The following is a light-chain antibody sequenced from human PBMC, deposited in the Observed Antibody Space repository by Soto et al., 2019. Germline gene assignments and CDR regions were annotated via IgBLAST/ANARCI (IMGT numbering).Light chain of an antibody. CDR3: QQYGSSPKYT. Sequence: EIVLTQSPGTLSLSPGERATLSCRTSQSVSSSYLAWYQQKPGQAHRLLIYGASSRATGIPDRFSGSGSGTDFTLTISRLEPEDFAVYYCQQYGSSPKYTFGQGTQLEIK. CDR2: GAS. V-gene: IGKV3-20*01. J-gene: IGKJ2*01. CDR1: QSVSSSY.